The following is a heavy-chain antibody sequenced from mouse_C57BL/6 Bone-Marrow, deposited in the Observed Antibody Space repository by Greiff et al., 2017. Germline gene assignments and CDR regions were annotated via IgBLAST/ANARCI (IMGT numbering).Heavy chain of an antibody. Sequence: EVKLMESGGGLVKPGGSLKLSCAASGFTFSDYGMHWVRQAPEKGLEWVAYISSGSSTIYYADTVKGRFTISRDNAKNTLFLQMTSLRSEDTAMYYCARDYYPDYAMDYWGQGTSVTVSS. V-gene: IGHV5-17*01. CDR3: ARDYYPDYAMDY. CDR1: GFTFSDYG. J-gene: IGHJ4*01. D-gene: IGHD1-1*01. CDR2: ISSGSSTI.